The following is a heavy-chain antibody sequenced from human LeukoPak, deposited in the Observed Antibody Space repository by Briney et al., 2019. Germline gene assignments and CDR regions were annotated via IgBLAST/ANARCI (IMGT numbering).Heavy chain of an antibody. V-gene: IGHV4-59*08. J-gene: IGHJ4*02. Sequence: PSETLSLTCSVSGGVITSFYWSWIRQSPGKGLECIGSMFSSGSANYNPSLKSRVTMSVDRSQSLFSLRLASATAADTAIYYCATLGGSIDYWGQGTLVAVSS. CDR2: MFSSGSA. CDR1: GGVITSFY. CDR3: ATLGGSIDY. D-gene: IGHD3-16*01.